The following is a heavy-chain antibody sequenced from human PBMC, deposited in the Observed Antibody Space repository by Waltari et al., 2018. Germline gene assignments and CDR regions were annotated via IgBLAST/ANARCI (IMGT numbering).Heavy chain of an antibody. CDR3: ARDAPGDEKAFDI. Sequence: QVQLVQSGAEVKKPGASVKVSCKASGYTFTGYYMHWVRQAPGQGLEWMGGFDPEDGETIYAQKFQGRVTMTEDTSTDTAYMELSSLRSEDTAVYYCARDAPGDEKAFDIWGQGTMVTVSS. J-gene: IGHJ3*02. CDR2: FDPEDGET. CDR1: GYTFTGYY. V-gene: IGHV1-24*01. D-gene: IGHD7-27*01.